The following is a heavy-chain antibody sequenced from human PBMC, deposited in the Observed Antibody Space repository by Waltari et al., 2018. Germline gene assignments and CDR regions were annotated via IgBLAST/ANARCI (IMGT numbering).Heavy chain of an antibody. J-gene: IGHJ4*02. Sequence: EVQLVESGGGLVQPGGSLRLSCAASGFTFSSFWVPWVRQAPGKGLVWVARINSDGSSTSYADSVKGRFTISRDNAKNTLYLQMNSLRAEDTAVYYCASARYSGTYYNDYWGQGMLVTVSP. CDR3: ASARYSGTYYNDY. CDR1: GFTFSSFW. D-gene: IGHD1-26*01. CDR2: INSDGSST. V-gene: IGHV3-74*01.